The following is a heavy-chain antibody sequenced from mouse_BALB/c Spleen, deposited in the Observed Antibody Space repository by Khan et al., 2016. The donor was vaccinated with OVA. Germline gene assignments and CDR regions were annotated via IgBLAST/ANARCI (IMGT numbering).Heavy chain of an antibody. J-gene: IGHJ2*01. CDR2: ITPNNGGT. CDR3: TRGGHGSPFDY. CDR1: GYTFTDYN. Sequence: EVQLQESGPELVTPGASVKIPCKASGYTFTDYNMDWVKQSHGKSLEWIGDITPNNGGTIYNQRFKGKATLTVDKSSSTAYMELRSLTSEDTAVYYCTRGGHGSPFDYWGQGTTLTVAS. D-gene: IGHD1-1*01. V-gene: IGHV1-18*01.